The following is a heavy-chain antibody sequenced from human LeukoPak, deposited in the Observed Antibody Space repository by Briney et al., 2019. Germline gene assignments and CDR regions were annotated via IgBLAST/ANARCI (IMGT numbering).Heavy chain of an antibody. D-gene: IGHD3-22*01. CDR2: IHIGGST. V-gene: IGHV4-39*07. CDR1: GGSISSSAYH. CDR3: TRAASSGPLFTYHMDV. J-gene: IGHJ6*03. Sequence: SETLSLTCTVSGGSISSSAYHWGWIRQPPGKGLEWIGSIHIGGSTYYNPSLKSRVTISVDTSKNQFSLKLSSVTAADTAVYYCTRAASSGPLFTYHMDVWGKGTTVTVSS.